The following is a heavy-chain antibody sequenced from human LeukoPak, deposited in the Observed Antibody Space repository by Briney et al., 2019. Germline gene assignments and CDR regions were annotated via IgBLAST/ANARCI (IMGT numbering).Heavy chain of an antibody. J-gene: IGHJ4*02. Sequence: PSETLSLTCAVYGGSFSGYYWSWIRQPPGKGLEWIGEINHSGSTNYNPSLKSRVTISVDTSKNQFSLKLSSVTAADTAVYYCASRDGYNYHGYWGQGTLVTVSS. CDR2: INHSGST. CDR3: ASRDGYNYHGY. V-gene: IGHV4-34*01. CDR1: GGSFSGYY. D-gene: IGHD5-24*01.